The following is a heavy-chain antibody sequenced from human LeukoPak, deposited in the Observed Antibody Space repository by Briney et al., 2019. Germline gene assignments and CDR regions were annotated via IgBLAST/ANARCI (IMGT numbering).Heavy chain of an antibody. CDR3: ASTFPYCGDGSCAL. Sequence: GGPLRLSCLGPGLAFKNYWMTWGPEAPGKGLRGGAKIHPDGSAKNYVDAVRGRFTISRDNAKNSLYLQLDNLRADDPAVYYCASTFPYCGDGSCALGGQGTLVIVSS. CDR2: IHPDGSAK. V-gene: IGHV3-7*01. J-gene: IGHJ1*01. CDR1: GLAFKNYW. D-gene: IGHD2-15*01.